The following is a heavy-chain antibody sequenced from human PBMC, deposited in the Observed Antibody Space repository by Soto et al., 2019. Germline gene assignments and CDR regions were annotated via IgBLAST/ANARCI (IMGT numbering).Heavy chain of an antibody. V-gene: IGHV1-46*03. J-gene: IGHJ4*02. CDR1: GFIFTNFF. Sequence: ASVKVSCKASGFIFTNFFMHWVRQAPGQGPEWMGVINPSGSPSSIAQKFQGRVTMTRNTSISTVYMELSSLRSEDTAVYYCARDLAVAGSGDHWGQGTLVTVSS. CDR2: INPSGSPS. D-gene: IGHD6-19*01. CDR3: ARDLAVAGSGDH.